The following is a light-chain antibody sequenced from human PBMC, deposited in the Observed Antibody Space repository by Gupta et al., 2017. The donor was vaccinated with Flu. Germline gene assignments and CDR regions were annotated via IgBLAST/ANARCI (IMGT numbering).Light chain of an antibody. J-gene: IGKJ4*01. CDR1: QTISSNY. CDR2: CAT. CDR3: QRYGTSPLT. Sequence: EIVLTQSPGTLSLSPGERATLSCRASQTISSNYLAWYQQKPGQAPSLLIYCATSRAAGIPDRFSGSGSGTEFTLTISSLEPDDFAVYYCQRYGTSPLTFGGGTKVEI. V-gene: IGKV3-20*01.